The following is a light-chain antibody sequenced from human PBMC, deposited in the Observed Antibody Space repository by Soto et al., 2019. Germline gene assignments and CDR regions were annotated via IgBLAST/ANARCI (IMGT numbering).Light chain of an antibody. V-gene: IGKV3-15*01. CDR1: QSVSSN. J-gene: IGKJ5*01. CDR2: GAF. CDR3: QQYATAPIT. Sequence: EIVMTQSPVTLSVSPGERATLSCRASQSVSSNLAWYQQKPGQAPSLLIYGAFTRATGIPARFSGTGSGTEFTLTISSLQSEDFAIYYCQQYATAPITFGQGTRLEIK.